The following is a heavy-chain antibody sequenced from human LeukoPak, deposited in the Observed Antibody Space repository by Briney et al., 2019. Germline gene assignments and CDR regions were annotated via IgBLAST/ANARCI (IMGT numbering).Heavy chain of an antibody. D-gene: IGHD3-22*01. V-gene: IGHV4-59*01. CDR3: ARALPDYDSSGYYRRYFGY. CDR2: IYYSGST. J-gene: IGHJ4*02. Sequence: SETLSLTCTVSGGSISSYYWSWIRQPPGKGLEWIGYIYYSGSTNYNPSLKSRVTISVDTSENQFSLKLSSVTAADTAVYYCARALPDYDSSGYYRRYFGYWGQGTLVTVSS. CDR1: GGSISSYY.